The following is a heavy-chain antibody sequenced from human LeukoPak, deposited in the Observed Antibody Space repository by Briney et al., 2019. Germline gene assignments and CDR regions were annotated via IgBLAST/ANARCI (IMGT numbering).Heavy chain of an antibody. V-gene: IGHV4-38-2*02. J-gene: IGHJ4*02. Sequence: SETLSLTCTVSGYSISSGYYWGWIRQPPGMGLEWIGSILHSGSTYYNPSLKSRVTMSVDTSRNQFSLKLSSVTAADTAVYYCAREGRYYYDSSGYYFDWGQGTLVTVSS. D-gene: IGHD3-22*01. CDR2: ILHSGST. CDR1: GYSISSGYY. CDR3: AREGRYYYDSSGYYFD.